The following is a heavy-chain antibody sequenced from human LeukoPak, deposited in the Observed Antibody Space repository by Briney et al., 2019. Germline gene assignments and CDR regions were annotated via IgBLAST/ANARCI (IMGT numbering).Heavy chain of an antibody. J-gene: IGHJ4*02. D-gene: IGHD6-19*01. V-gene: IGHV4-34*01. CDR2: INHSGST. Sequence: SETLSLTCAVYGGSFSGYYWSWIRQPPGKGLEWIGEINHSGSTNYNPSLKSRVTISVDTSKNHFSLKLSSVTAADTAVYYCARGRMWYSSGWYYFDYWGQGTLVTVSS. CDR1: GGSFSGYY. CDR3: ARGRMWYSSGWYYFDY.